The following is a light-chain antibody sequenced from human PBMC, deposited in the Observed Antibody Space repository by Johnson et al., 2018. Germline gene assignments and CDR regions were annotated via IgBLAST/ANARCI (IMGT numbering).Light chain of an antibody. Sequence: QSVLTQPPSVSAAPGQKVTISCSGSSSNIGNNYVSWYQQLPGTAPKLLIYENNKRPSGIPDRFSGSKSGTSATLGITGLQTWDEADYYCGKWDSSLRAGNVFGTGTKVTVL. CDR3: GKWDSSLRAGNV. V-gene: IGLV1-51*02. CDR1: SSNIGNNY. J-gene: IGLJ1*01. CDR2: ENN.